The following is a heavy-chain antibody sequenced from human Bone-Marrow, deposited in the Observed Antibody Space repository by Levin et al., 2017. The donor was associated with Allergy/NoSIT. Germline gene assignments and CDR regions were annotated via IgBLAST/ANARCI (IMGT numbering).Heavy chain of an antibody. V-gene: IGHV4-34*01. CDR3: ARVPFLRYFDWLPIGWFDP. D-gene: IGHD3-9*01. CDR2: INHSGST. CDR1: GGSFSGYY. Sequence: SETLSLTCAVYGGSFSGYYWSWIRQPPGKGLEWIGEINHSGSTNYNPSLKSRVTISVDTSKNQFSLKLSSVTAADTAVYYCARVPFLRYFDWLPIGWFDPWGQGTLVTVSS. J-gene: IGHJ5*02.